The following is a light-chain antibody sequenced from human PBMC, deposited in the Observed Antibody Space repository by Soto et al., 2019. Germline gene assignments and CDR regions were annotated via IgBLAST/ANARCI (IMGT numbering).Light chain of an antibody. CDR3: QQYNSWPQT. CDR1: RSVRHN. V-gene: IGKV3-15*01. CDR2: GTS. J-gene: IGKJ2*01. Sequence: TQSPATLSVSPGGRATLSCRASRSVRHNLAWFQQKPGQAPSLLISGTSTRATGVPARFDGSGSETEFTLNISSLQSEDFAVYFCQQYNSWPQTFGPGTKLEIK.